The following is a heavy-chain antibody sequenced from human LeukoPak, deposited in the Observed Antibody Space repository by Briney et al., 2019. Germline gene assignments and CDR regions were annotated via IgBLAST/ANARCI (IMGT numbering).Heavy chain of an antibody. CDR1: GGSISSYY. CDR2: IYTSGST. D-gene: IGHD1-26*01. J-gene: IGHJ4*02. CDR3: ARGGSSYLSTDFDY. V-gene: IGHV4-4*07. Sequence: SETLSLTCTVSGGSISSYYWSWIRQPPGKGLEWIGRIYTSGSTNYNPSLKSRVTMSVDTSKNQFSLKLSSVTAADTAVYYCARGGSSYLSTDFDYWGQGTLVTVSS.